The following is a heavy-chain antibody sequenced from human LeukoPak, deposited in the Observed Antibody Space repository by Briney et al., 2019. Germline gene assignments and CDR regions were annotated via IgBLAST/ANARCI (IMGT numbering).Heavy chain of an antibody. CDR3: AREVMVRGVIDY. V-gene: IGHV4-61*01. CDR1: GGSVSSGSYY. CDR2: IYYSGST. Sequence: SETLSLTCTVSGGSVSSGSYYWSWIRQPPGKRLEWIGYIYYSGSTYYNPSLKSRVTISVDTSKNQFSLKLSSVAAADTAVYYCAREVMVRGVIDYWGQGTLVTVSS. J-gene: IGHJ4*02. D-gene: IGHD3-10*01.